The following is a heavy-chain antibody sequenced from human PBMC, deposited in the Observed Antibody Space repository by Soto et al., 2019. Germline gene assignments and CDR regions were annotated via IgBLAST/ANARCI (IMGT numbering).Heavy chain of an antibody. CDR3: AKDKMEQWLVGGYFDS. CDR2: IIDDGGRA. Sequence: EVQLLESGGGLVQPGGSLRLSCSASGFTFNRYAMSWVRQAPGKGLEWVSAIIDDGGRAYYADSVKGRFTISRDNSKNTLSLQMNSLRAEDTAVYYCAKDKMEQWLVGGYFDSWGQGTQVTVSS. V-gene: IGHV3-23*01. D-gene: IGHD6-19*01. J-gene: IGHJ4*02. CDR1: GFTFNRYA.